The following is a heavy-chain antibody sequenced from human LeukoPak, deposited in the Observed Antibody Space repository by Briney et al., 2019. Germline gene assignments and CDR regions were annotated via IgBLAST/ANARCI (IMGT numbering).Heavy chain of an antibody. Sequence: GGSHRLSCAASGYIFTNAWMNWVRQAPGRGVEWVGSIKSKSDGGTTAYAAPVKGRFTVSRDDSKKMLYLQMNSLKTEDTGVYYCTSSSSDWGQGTLVTVSS. CDR1: GYIFTNAW. CDR3: TSSSSD. CDR2: IKSKSDGGTT. J-gene: IGHJ4*02. V-gene: IGHV3-15*01. D-gene: IGHD6-19*01.